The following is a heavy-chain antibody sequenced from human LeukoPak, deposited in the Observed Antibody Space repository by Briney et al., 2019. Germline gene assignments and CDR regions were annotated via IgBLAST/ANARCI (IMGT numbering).Heavy chain of an antibody. CDR1: GFTFSSYS. Sequence: PGGSLRLSCAASGFTFSSYSMNWVRQAPGKGLEWVSSISSSSSYIYYADSVKGRFTISRDNSKNTLYLQMNSLRAEDTAVYYCARETNGYSDSLDYWGQGTLVTVSS. D-gene: IGHD5-24*01. CDR2: ISSSSSYI. J-gene: IGHJ4*02. V-gene: IGHV3-21*01. CDR3: ARETNGYSDSLDY.